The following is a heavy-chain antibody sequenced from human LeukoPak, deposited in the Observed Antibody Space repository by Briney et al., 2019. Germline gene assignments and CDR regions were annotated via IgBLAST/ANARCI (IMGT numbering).Heavy chain of an antibody. CDR3: ARTGSDYYDSSGYYGAGFYFDY. CDR1: GGSISSYY. Sequence: SETLSLTCTVSGGSISSYYWSWIRQPPGKGLEWIGYIYYSGSTNYNPSLKSRVTMSVDTSKNQFSLKVNSVTAADTAVYYCARTGSDYYDSSGYYGAGFYFDYWGQGTLVTVSS. CDR2: IYYSGST. D-gene: IGHD3-22*01. J-gene: IGHJ4*02. V-gene: IGHV4-59*01.